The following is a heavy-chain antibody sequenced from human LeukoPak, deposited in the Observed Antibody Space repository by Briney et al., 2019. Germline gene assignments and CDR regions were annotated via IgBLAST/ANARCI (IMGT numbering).Heavy chain of an antibody. CDR2: IYYSGST. Sequence: SETLSLTCTVSGGSISSYYWGWIRQPPGKGLEWIGSIYYSGSTYYNPSLKSRVTISVDTSKNQFSLKLSSVTAADTAVYYCASRITMIWRYFDYWGQGTLVTVSS. V-gene: IGHV4-39*07. CDR3: ASRITMIWRYFDY. D-gene: IGHD3-22*01. J-gene: IGHJ4*02. CDR1: GGSISSYY.